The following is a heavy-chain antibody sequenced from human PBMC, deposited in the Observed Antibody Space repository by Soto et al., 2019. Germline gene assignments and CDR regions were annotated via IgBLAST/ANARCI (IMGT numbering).Heavy chain of an antibody. J-gene: IGHJ3*02. Sequence: SGPTLVNPTQTLTLTCTFSGFSLSTSGMCVSWIRQPPGKALEWLALIDWDDDKYYSTSLKTRLTISKDTSKNQVVLTMTNMGPVDTATYYCARILRARSSGYTRRSYDAFDIWGQGTMVTVSS. CDR1: GFSLSTSGMC. V-gene: IGHV2-70*01. CDR2: IDWDDDK. CDR3: ARILRARSSGYTRRSYDAFDI. D-gene: IGHD3-22*01.